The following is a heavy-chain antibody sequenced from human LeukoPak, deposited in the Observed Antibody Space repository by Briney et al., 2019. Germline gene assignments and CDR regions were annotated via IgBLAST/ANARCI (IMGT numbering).Heavy chain of an antibody. Sequence: GASVKVSCKASGYTFTSYAMHWVRQAPGQRLEWMGWINAGIGNTKYSQKFQGRVTITRDTSASTAYMELSSLRSEDTAVYYCARDTGGNSGSYYGYWGQGTLVTVSS. CDR2: INAGIGNT. J-gene: IGHJ4*02. V-gene: IGHV1-3*01. D-gene: IGHD1-26*01. CDR3: ARDTGGNSGSYYGY. CDR1: GYTFTSYA.